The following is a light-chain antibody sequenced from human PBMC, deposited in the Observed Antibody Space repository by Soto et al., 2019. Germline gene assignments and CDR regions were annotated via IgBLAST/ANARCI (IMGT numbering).Light chain of an antibody. CDR3: AVWDDSVNGPV. Sequence: QSALTQPPSASGTPGQRVTTSCSGSSSNIGSNTVNWYQHLPGTAPKLLIYNNNQRPSGVPDRFSGSKSGTSASLAISGLQSEDEADYYCAVWDDSVNGPVFGGGTKLTVL. CDR1: SSNIGSNT. J-gene: IGLJ2*01. CDR2: NNN. V-gene: IGLV1-44*01.